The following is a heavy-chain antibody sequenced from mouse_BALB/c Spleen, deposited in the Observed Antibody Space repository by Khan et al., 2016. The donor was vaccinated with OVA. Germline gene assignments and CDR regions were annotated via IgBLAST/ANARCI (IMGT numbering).Heavy chain of an antibody. CDR2: ISGDSNTI. CDR1: GFTFNSYG. D-gene: IGHD1-1*01. Sequence: EVQLVESGGGLVQPGGSRKLSCVASGFTFNSYGMHWVRQAPEKGLEWVAYISGDSNTISYADTLKGRFTISRENPKNTLFLQMTSLMSEDTTMYYCATTYFYGYYFDYWGPGTTLTVS. V-gene: IGHV5-17*02. J-gene: IGHJ2*01. CDR3: ATTYFYGYYFDY.